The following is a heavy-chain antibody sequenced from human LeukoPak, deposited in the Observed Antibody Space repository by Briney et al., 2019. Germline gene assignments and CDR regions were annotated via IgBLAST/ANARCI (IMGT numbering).Heavy chain of an antibody. CDR1: GFSFSSYS. J-gene: IGHJ4*02. Sequence: PGGSLRLSCAASGFSFSSYSMNWVRQAPGKGLEWISYISSSNNIIYYADSVKGRFTTSRDDAQNSLYTQMSSLRAEDTAVYYCARDRLSYYFDFWGQGTLAPVPS. CDR2: ISSSNNII. V-gene: IGHV3-48*04. CDR3: ARDRLSYYFDF. D-gene: IGHD2-21*02.